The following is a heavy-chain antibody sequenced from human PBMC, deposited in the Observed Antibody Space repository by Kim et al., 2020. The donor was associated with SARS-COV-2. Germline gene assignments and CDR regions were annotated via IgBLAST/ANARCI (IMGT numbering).Heavy chain of an antibody. V-gene: IGHV3-53*01. J-gene: IGHJ6*02. CDR3: AREGAGNYYYYYGMDV. CDR1: GFTVSSNY. CDR2: IYSGGST. Sequence: GGSLRLSCAASGFTVSSNYMSWVRQAPGKGLEWVSVIYSGGSTYYADSVKGRFTISRDNSKNTLYLQMNSLRAEDTAVYYCAREGAGNYYYYYGMDVWGQGTTVTVSS. D-gene: IGHD1-1*01.